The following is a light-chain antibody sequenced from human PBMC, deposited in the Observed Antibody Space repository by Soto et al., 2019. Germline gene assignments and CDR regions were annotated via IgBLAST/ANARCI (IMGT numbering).Light chain of an antibody. J-gene: IGKJ1*01. CDR1: QGISSN. CDR2: GAS. V-gene: IGKV3-15*01. Sequence: IVMTQSPATLSVSPGERATLSCRASQGISSNLAWYQHKPGQAPRLLIYGASTRATGFPARFSGSGSGTEFTLTISSLQSEDFAVYYCQQYESWPRTFGQGTKVEIK. CDR3: QQYESWPRT.